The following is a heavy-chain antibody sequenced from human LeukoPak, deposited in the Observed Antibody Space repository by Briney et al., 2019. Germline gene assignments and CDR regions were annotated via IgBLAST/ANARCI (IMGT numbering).Heavy chain of an antibody. CDR3: AKLSPKGVLRYFDWLFRGFDY. Sequence: GGSLRLSCAASGFTFSSYGMHWVRQAPGKGLEWVAGISYDGSSKYYADSVKGRFTISRDNSKNTLYLQMNSLRAEDTAVYYCAKLSPKGVLRYFDWLFRGFDYWGQGTLVTVSS. D-gene: IGHD3-9*01. V-gene: IGHV3-30*18. J-gene: IGHJ4*02. CDR1: GFTFSSYG. CDR2: ISYDGSSK.